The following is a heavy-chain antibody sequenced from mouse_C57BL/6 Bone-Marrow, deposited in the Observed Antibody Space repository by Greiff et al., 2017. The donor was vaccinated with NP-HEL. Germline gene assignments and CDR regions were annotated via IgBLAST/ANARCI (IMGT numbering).Heavy chain of an antibody. Sequence: QVQLQQSGPELVKPGASVKISCKASGYAFSSSWMNWVKQRPGKGLEWIGRIYPGDGDTNYNGKFKGKATLTADKSSSTAYMQLSSLTSEDSSVYFGARAYGSSYWYFDVWGTGTTVTVSS. CDR2: IYPGDGDT. D-gene: IGHD1-1*01. V-gene: IGHV1-82*01. CDR3: ARAYGSSYWYFDV. CDR1: GYAFSSSW. J-gene: IGHJ1*03.